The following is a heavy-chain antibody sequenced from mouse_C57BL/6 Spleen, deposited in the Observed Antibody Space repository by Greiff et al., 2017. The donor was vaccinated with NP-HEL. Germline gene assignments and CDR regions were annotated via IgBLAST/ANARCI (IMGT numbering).Heavy chain of an antibody. J-gene: IGHJ2*01. CDR3: ASPLLLRGVGYFDY. CDR1: GYTFTDYY. CDR2: INPNNGGT. V-gene: IGHV1-22*01. D-gene: IGHD1-1*01. Sequence: VQLQQSGPELVKPGASVKMSCKASGYTFTDYYMHWVKQSHGKSLEWIGYINPNNGGTSYKQKFKGKATLTVNQSSSTAYMELRSLTSEESAVYYGASPLLLRGVGYFDYWGKGTTLTVSS.